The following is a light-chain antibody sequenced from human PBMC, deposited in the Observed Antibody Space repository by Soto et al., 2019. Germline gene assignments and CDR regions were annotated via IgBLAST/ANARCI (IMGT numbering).Light chain of an antibody. V-gene: IGKV3-11*01. CDR3: HQRSKWPQT. Sequence: DIVLTQYPATLSLSPGERATLSCMASQSVTTHLAWYQHNLGQAPRLVIYDASTRATGIPPRFSGSGSGTDFTHTISSLEPEDSGVDYGHQRSKWPQTFGQGTPVEIK. CDR1: QSVTTH. J-gene: IGKJ1*01. CDR2: DAS.